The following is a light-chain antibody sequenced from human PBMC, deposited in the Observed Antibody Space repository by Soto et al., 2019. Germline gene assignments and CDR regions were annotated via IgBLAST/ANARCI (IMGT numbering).Light chain of an antibody. V-gene: IGLV2-8*01. CDR3: SLYTSSTFYV. J-gene: IGLJ1*01. Sequence: QSVLTQPPSASGSPGQSVTISCTGTSSDIGAYNHVSWYQQHPGRAPRFIIYEVSQRPSGVPDRFSGSKSGSTASLTVSGLQADDEADYYCSLYTSSTFYVFGTGTKV. CDR2: EVS. CDR1: SSDIGAYNH.